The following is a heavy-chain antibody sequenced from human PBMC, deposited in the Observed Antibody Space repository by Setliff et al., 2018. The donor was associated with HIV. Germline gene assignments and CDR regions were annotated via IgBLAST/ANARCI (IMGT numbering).Heavy chain of an antibody. V-gene: IGHV4-4*08. J-gene: IGHJ6*03. CDR2: IYKSGTT. CDR1: GGSITSYH. Sequence: PSETLSLTCSVSGGSITSYHWSWIRQSPGKGLEWIGYIYKSGTTNYKSSLKSRVTISADPSKNQFSLKMSSVTAADTAVYYCARGVVDYDFWSGSGDYYYMDVWGKGTTVTVSS. CDR3: ARGVVDYDFWSGSGDYYYMDV. D-gene: IGHD3-3*01.